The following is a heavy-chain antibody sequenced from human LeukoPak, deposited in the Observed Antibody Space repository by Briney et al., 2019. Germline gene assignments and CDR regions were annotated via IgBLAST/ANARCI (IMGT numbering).Heavy chain of an antibody. CDR3: ARGDHYYDSSGYFSWFDP. Sequence: PSETLSLTCTISGGSISNYYWGWIRQPPGKGLEWIGSIYYSGSTYYNPSLKSRVTISVDTSKNQFSLKLSSVTAADTAVYYCARGDHYYDSSGYFSWFDPWGQGTLVTVSS. J-gene: IGHJ5*02. CDR2: IYYSGST. V-gene: IGHV4-39*07. D-gene: IGHD3-22*01. CDR1: GGSISNYY.